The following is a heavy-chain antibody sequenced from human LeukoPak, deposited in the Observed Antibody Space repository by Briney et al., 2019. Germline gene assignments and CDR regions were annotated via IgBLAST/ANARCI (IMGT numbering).Heavy chain of an antibody. CDR3: ATLRGIVARIHYYYMDV. CDR1: GYTFTSYG. CDR2: ISAYNGNT. D-gene: IGHD6-6*01. Sequence: ASVRVSCKASGYTFTSYGISWVRQAPGQGLEWMGWISAYNGNTNYAQKLQGRVTMTTDTSTSTAYMELRSLRSDDTAVYYCATLRGIVARIHYYYMDVWGKGTTVTVSS. V-gene: IGHV1-18*01. J-gene: IGHJ6*03.